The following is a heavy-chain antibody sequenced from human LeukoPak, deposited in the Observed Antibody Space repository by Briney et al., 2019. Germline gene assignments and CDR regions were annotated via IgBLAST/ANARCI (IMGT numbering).Heavy chain of an antibody. D-gene: IGHD3-10*01. CDR2: IKSKTDGGTT. CDR1: GFTFSNAW. V-gene: IGHV3-15*01. Sequence: PGGSLRLSCAASGFTFSNAWMNWVRQAPGKGLEWVGRIKSKTDGGTTDYAAPVKGRFTISRDDSKNTLYLQMNSLKTEDTAVYYCARLWFGDPYYFDYWGQGTLVTVSS. J-gene: IGHJ4*02. CDR3: ARLWFGDPYYFDY.